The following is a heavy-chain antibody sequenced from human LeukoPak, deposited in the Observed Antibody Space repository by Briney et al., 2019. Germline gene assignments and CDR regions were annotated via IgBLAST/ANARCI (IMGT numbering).Heavy chain of an antibody. CDR1: GFTFSSYA. CDR3: AESLRTDEYYYYGMDV. CDR2: ISGSGGST. Sequence: PGGSLRLSCAASGFTFSSYAMSWVRPAPGKGLEWVSAISGSGGSTYYADSVKGRFTISRDNSKNTLYLQMNSLRAEDTAVYYCAESLRTDEYYYYGMDVWGQGTTVTVSS. D-gene: IGHD2-2*01. J-gene: IGHJ6*02. V-gene: IGHV3-23*01.